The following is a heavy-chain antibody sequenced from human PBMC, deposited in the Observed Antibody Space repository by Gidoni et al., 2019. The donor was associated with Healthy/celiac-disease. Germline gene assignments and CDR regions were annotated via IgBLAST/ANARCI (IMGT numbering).Heavy chain of an antibody. CDR2: ISYEGSNK. Sequence: QVQLVESGGGVVQPGRSLRLSCAASGFPFSSYCLHWVRQAPGKGLEWVAVISYEGSNKYYADSVKGRFTISRDNSKNTLYLQMNSLRAEDTAVYYCAKDGHASSSIAAPRQYYYGMDVWGQGTTVTVSS. CDR1: GFPFSSYC. J-gene: IGHJ6*02. CDR3: AKDGHASSSIAAPRQYYYGMDV. D-gene: IGHD6-6*01. V-gene: IGHV3-30*18.